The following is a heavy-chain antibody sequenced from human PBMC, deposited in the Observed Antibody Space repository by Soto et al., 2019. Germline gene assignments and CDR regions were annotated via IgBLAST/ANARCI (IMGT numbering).Heavy chain of an antibody. D-gene: IGHD6-19*01. CDR3: AREPTKEQWLANMHIYYYYGMDV. CDR1: GFTFSSYA. Sequence: GGSLRLSCAASGFTFSSYAMHWVRQAPGKGLEWVAVISYDGSNKYYADSVKGRFTISRDNSKNTLYLQMNSLRAEDTAVYYCAREPTKEQWLANMHIYYYYGMDVWGQGTTVTVSS. J-gene: IGHJ6*02. CDR2: ISYDGSNK. V-gene: IGHV3-30-3*01.